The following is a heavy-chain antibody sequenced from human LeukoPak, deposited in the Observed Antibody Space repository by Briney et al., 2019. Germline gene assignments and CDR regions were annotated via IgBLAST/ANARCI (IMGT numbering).Heavy chain of an antibody. Sequence: GRFLRLSCAASGFTFSSYAMHWVRQAPGKGLEWVAVISYDGSNKYYADSVKGRFTISRDNSKNTLYLQMNSLRAEDTAVYYCARSPIAVAGGSYFDYWGQGTLVTVSS. D-gene: IGHD6-19*01. CDR3: ARSPIAVAGGSYFDY. V-gene: IGHV3-30-3*01. CDR2: ISYDGSNK. J-gene: IGHJ4*02. CDR1: GFTFSSYA.